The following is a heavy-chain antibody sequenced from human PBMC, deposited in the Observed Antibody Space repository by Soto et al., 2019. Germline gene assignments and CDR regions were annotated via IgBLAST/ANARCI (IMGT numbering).Heavy chain of an antibody. V-gene: IGHV1-18*01. Sequence: EASVKVSCTASGYTFTSYGISWVRQAPGQGLEWMGWISAYNGNTNYAQKLQGRVTMTTDTSTSTAYMELRSLRSDDTAVYYCARIDRVTMVRGVTLYYYGMDVWGQGTTVTVSS. D-gene: IGHD3-10*01. J-gene: IGHJ6*02. CDR3: ARIDRVTMVRGVTLYYYGMDV. CDR2: ISAYNGNT. CDR1: GYTFTSYG.